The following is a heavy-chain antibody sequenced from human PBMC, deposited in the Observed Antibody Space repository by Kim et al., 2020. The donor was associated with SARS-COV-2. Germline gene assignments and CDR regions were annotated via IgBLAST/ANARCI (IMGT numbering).Heavy chain of an antibody. CDR3: AKDTSSSWRGRYYFDY. D-gene: IGHD6-13*01. J-gene: IGHJ4*02. Sequence: GGSLRLSCAASGFTFDDYAMHWVRQAPGKGLEWVSCISWNSCSIVYADSVKGRFTISRDNAKNSLYLQMNSLRAEDTALYYCAKDTSSSWRGRYYFDYWGQGTLVTVAS. V-gene: IGHV3-9*01. CDR2: ISWNSCSI. CDR1: GFTFDDYA.